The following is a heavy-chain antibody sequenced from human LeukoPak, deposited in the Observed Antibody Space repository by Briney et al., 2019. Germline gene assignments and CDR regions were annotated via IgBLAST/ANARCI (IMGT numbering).Heavy chain of an antibody. Sequence: ASVKVTCKASGNSISNYAVSWVRQAPGQGFEWMGGIIPIFGTADYAQKFQGRVTITADQSTSTTYMALSSLKSEDTATYYCTTRACHAGGCSSSFYYYYGLHFWGQGTTVSVSS. CDR3: TTRACHAGGCSSSFYYYYGLHF. CDR2: IIPIFGTA. V-gene: IGHV1-69*13. CDR1: GNSISNYA. D-gene: IGHD3-16*01. J-gene: IGHJ6*02.